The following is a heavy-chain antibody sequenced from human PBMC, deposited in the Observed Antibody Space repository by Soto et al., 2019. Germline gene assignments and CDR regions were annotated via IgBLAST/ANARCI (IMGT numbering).Heavy chain of an antibody. J-gene: IGHJ3*01. D-gene: IGHD6-13*01. Sequence: QITLKESGPTLVKPTQTLTLTCTFSGFSLSTGGVGVGWIRQPPGKALECLALIYWDDDKHYSPSLKSRLTITKHTSKNQVFLTMTNMDTVVTATYYCARAYSSSWYVSNAFDVWGQGVMVTVSS. V-gene: IGHV2-5*02. CDR2: IYWDDDK. CDR3: ARAYSSSWYVSNAFDV. CDR1: GFSLSTGGVG.